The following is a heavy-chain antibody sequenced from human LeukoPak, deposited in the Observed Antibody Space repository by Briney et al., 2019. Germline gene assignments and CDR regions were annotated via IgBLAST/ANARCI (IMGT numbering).Heavy chain of an antibody. V-gene: IGHV1-2*02. D-gene: IGHD3-16*02. CDR2: INPNSGGT. J-gene: IGHJ4*02. Sequence: ASVKVSCKASGYTFTGYYMHWVRQAPGQGLEWMGWINPNSGGTNYAQKFQGRVTMTRDTSISTAYMELSRLRSDDTAVYYCAKDLTRDYVWGSYRPASPTFDYWGQGTLVTVSS. CDR3: AKDLTRDYVWGSYRPASPTFDY. CDR1: GYTFTGYY.